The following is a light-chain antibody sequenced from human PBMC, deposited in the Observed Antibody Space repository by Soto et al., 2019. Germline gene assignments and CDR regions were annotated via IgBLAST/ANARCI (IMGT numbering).Light chain of an antibody. Sequence: QSALTQPASVSGSPGQSITISCTGTSGDVGDYKYVSWYQQHPDKAPKLIISVVSNRPSGVSNRFSGSKSGNTASLTISGLQAEDEADYYCGSYTSSDTPYVFGTGTKLTVL. J-gene: IGLJ1*01. V-gene: IGLV2-14*01. CDR3: GSYTSSDTPYV. CDR2: VVS. CDR1: SGDVGDYKY.